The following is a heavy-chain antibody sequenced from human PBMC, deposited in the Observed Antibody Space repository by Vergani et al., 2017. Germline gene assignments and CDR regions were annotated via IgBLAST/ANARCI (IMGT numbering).Heavy chain of an antibody. Sequence: QVQLQESGPGLVKPSQTLSLTCTVSGGSISSGGYYWSWIRQHPGKGLEWIGYIYYSGSTYYNPSLKSRVTISVDTSKNQFSLKLSSVTAADTAVYYCARHCSSTSCYYYYYYGMDVWGQGTTVTVSS. CDR1: GGSISSGGYY. CDR2: IYYSGST. D-gene: IGHD2-2*01. J-gene: IGHJ6*02. CDR3: ARHCSSTSCYYYYYYGMDV. V-gene: IGHV4-31*03.